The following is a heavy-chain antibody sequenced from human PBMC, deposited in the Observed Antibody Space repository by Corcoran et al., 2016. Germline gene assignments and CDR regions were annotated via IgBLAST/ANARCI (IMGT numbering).Heavy chain of an antibody. CDR3: AREVVVAATPTDYYYGMDV. J-gene: IGHJ6*02. CDR1: GSTFTSYY. D-gene: IGHD2-15*01. V-gene: IGHV1-46*01. CDR2: INPSGGST. Sequence: QVQLVQSGAEVKKPGASVKVSCKASGSTFTSYYMHWVRQAPGQGLEWMGIINPSGGSTSYAQKFQGRVTMTRDTSTSTVYMELSSLRSEDTAVYYCAREVVVAATPTDYYYGMDVWGQGTTVTVSS.